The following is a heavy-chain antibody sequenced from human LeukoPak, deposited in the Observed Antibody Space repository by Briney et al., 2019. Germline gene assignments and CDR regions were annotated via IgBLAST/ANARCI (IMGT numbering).Heavy chain of an antibody. CDR2: IYYIGST. Sequence: PSETLSLTCTVSGGSISSYYWTWIRQPPGKGLEWIGYIYYIGSTHYNPSLKSRVTISVDTSKNQFSLKLSSVTAADTAVYYCARHHVLGTGPFDYWGQGTLVTVSS. CDR3: ARHHVLGTGPFDY. CDR1: GGSISSYY. D-gene: IGHD1-1*01. J-gene: IGHJ4*02. V-gene: IGHV4-59*08.